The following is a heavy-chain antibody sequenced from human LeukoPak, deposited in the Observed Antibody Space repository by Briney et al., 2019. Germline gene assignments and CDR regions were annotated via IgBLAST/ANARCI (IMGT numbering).Heavy chain of an antibody. V-gene: IGHV3-48*02. CDR3: ARLSEPHYYYYYYMDV. Sequence: GGSLRLSCAASGFTFSSYSMNWVRQAPGKGLEWVSYISSSSSTIYYADSVKGRCTISRDNAKNSLYLQMNSLRDEDTAAYYCARLSEPHYYYYYYMDVWGKGTTVTVSS. CDR1: GFTFSSYS. J-gene: IGHJ6*03. CDR2: ISSSSSTI.